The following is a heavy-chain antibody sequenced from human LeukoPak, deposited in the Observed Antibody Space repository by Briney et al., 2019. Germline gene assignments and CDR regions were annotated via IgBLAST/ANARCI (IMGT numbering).Heavy chain of an antibody. J-gene: IGHJ4*02. Sequence: GGSLRLSCAASGFTFSSYAMHWVRQAPGKGLEWVAVISYDGSNKYYADSVKGRFTISRDNSKNTLYLQMNSLRAEDTAVYYCARDAYSYGYFDYWGQGTLVTVSS. V-gene: IGHV3-30-3*01. D-gene: IGHD5-18*01. CDR3: ARDAYSYGYFDY. CDR2: ISYDGSNK. CDR1: GFTFSSYA.